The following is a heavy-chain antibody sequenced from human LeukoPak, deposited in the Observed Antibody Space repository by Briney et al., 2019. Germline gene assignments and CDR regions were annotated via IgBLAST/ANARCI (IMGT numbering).Heavy chain of an antibody. V-gene: IGHV1-2*06. D-gene: IGHD6-19*01. Sequence: APVKVSCKASGYTFTDYYMHWVRQAPGQGLEWMGRTNPNSGGTNYAQKFQGRVTMTRDTSISTAYMELSRLRSDDTAVYYCARGEWLVHYWGQGTLVTVSS. CDR1: GYTFTDYY. CDR3: ARGEWLVHY. CDR2: TNPNSGGT. J-gene: IGHJ4*02.